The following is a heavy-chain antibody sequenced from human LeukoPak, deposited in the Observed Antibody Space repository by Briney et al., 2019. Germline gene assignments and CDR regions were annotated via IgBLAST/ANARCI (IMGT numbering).Heavy chain of an antibody. Sequence: ASVKVSCKASGYTFTSYDINWVRQATGQGLEWMGWMNPNSGNTGYAQKFQGRVTITRNTSISTAYMELSSLRSEDTAVYYCARDLEHCRNIICSSSAYWGQGTLVTVSS. CDR2: MNPNSGNT. J-gene: IGHJ4*02. CDR3: ARDLEHCRNIICSSSAY. V-gene: IGHV1-8*03. D-gene: IGHD2-2*01. CDR1: GYTFTSYD.